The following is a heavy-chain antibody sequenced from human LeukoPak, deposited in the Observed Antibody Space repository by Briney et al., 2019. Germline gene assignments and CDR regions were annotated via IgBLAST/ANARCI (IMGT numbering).Heavy chain of an antibody. V-gene: IGHV3-21*01. J-gene: IGHJ4*02. CDR1: GFTFSSYS. Sequence: GGSLRLSCAASGFTFSSYSMNWVRQAPGKGLEWVSSISSSSSYIYYADSVKGRFTISRDNAKNPLYLQMNSLRAEDTAVYYCARAPTKQWLADYWGQGTLVTVSS. CDR2: ISSSSSYI. CDR3: ARAPTKQWLADY. D-gene: IGHD6-19*01.